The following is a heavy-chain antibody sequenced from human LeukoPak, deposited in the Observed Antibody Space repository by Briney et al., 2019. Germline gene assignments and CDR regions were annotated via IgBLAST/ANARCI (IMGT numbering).Heavy chain of an antibody. J-gene: IGHJ5*02. CDR1: GGSFSGYY. CDR2: IYHSGST. V-gene: IGHV4-34*01. D-gene: IGHD3-22*01. CDR3: ARDFGSGYYYVLNWFDP. Sequence: SETLSLTCAVYGGSFSGYYWSWIRQPPGKGLEWIGSIYHSGSTYYNPSLKSRVTISVDTSKNQFSLKLSSVTAADTAVYYCARDFGSGYYYVLNWFDPWGQGTLVTVSS.